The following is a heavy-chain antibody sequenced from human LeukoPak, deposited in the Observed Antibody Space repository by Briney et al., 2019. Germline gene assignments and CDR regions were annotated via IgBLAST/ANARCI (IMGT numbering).Heavy chain of an antibody. Sequence: GGSLSLSCAASGFTFTTYWMHWVRQAPGKGLVWVSHINSDGSITSYADSVKGRFTISRDNAKNTLYLQMNSLRAEDTAVYYCARDAVDTANAVWGQGTTVTVSS. D-gene: IGHD5-18*01. CDR3: ARDAVDTANAV. CDR1: GFTFTTYW. J-gene: IGHJ6*02. V-gene: IGHV3-74*01. CDR2: INSDGSIT.